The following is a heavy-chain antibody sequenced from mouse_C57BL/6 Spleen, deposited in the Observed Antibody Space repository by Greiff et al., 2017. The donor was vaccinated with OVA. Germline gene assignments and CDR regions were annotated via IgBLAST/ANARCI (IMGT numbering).Heavy chain of an antibody. Sequence: VKVVESGPELVKPGASVKISCKASGYAFSSSWMNWVKQRPGKGLEWIGRIYPGDGDTNYNGKFKGKATLTADKSSSTAYMQLSSLTSEDSAVYFCARRVFYAMDYWGQGTSVTVSS. V-gene: IGHV1-82*01. CDR2: IYPGDGDT. CDR3: ARRVFYAMDY. CDR1: GYAFSSSW. J-gene: IGHJ4*01.